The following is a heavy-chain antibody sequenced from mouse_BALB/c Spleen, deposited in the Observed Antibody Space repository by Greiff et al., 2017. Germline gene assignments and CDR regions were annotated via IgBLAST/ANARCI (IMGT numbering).Heavy chain of an antibody. V-gene: IGHV1-61*01. CDR1: GYSFTSYW. CDR2: LHPSDSET. Sequence: QVQLKQPGAELVRPGASVKLSCKASGYSFTSYWMNWVKQRPGQGLEWIGMLHPSDSETRLNQKFKDKATLTVDKSSSTAYMQLSSPTSEDSAVYYCARSGDGYYVGDYWGQGTTLTVSS. CDR3: ARSGDGYYVGDY. J-gene: IGHJ2*01. D-gene: IGHD2-3*01.